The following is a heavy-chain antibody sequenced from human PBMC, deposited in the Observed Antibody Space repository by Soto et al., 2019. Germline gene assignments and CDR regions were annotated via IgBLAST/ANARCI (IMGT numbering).Heavy chain of an antibody. CDR3: AKENRDCYWCGEN. V-gene: IGHV3-23*01. Sequence: EVRLLESGGGLVQPGGSLRLSCAASGFTFGDYAMSWVRQAPGKGLEWVSTISASGPSIYYADSVKGRFTISRDNSRSTLYLQMNSLSADVAALYYCAKENRDCYWCGENWGQGTLVTVSS. CDR1: GFTFGDYA. J-gene: IGHJ4*02. CDR2: ISASGPSI. D-gene: IGHD2-21*02.